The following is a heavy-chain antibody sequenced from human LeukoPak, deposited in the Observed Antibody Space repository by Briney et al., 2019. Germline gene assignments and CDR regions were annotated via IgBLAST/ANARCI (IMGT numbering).Heavy chain of an antibody. CDR2: IKEDGSDR. Sequence: PGGSLRLPCAASGSTFSNYWMTWVRQVPGKGLEWVASIKEDGSDRYNVDSVKGRFTISRDNAKNSLSLQMSSLRAEDTAVYYCASTLTFDNWGLGILVTVSS. CDR1: GSTFSNYW. CDR3: ASTLTFDN. V-gene: IGHV3-7*01. J-gene: IGHJ3*02.